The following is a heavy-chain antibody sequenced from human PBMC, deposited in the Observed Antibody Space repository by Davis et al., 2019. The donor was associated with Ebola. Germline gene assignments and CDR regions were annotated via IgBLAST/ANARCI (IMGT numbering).Heavy chain of an antibody. Sequence: GESLKISCKDSGNSFASHWIGWVRQMPGKGLEWTGIIYTGYSDTRYSPSFRGQVTISADKSIKTAFLQWSSLKASDTAIYYCATLRRTITGMDDGFDIWGHGTMVTVSS. CDR2: IYTGYSDT. CDR1: GNSFASHW. J-gene: IGHJ3*02. CDR3: ATLRRTITGMDDGFDI. V-gene: IGHV5-51*01. D-gene: IGHD1-20*01.